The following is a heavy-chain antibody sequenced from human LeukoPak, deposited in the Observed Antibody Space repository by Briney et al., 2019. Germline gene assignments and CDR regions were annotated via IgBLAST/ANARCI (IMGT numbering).Heavy chain of an antibody. V-gene: IGHV4-30-2*01. CDR1: GDSISSGGYY. Sequence: TLSLTCTVSGDSISSGGYYWSWMRQPPGKGLEWIGYIYHTGSTCYNPSLKSRVTISVDRSKNQFSLRLSSVTAADTAVYYCARAALRVPYGMDVWGQGTTVTVSS. CDR3: ARAALRVPYGMDV. J-gene: IGHJ6*02. CDR2: IYHTGST. D-gene: IGHD4-17*01.